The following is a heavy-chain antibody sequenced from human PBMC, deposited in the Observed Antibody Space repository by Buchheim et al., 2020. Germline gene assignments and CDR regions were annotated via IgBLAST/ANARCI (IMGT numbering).Heavy chain of an antibody. D-gene: IGHD2-15*01. Sequence: QVQLVQSGAEVKKPGPSVKVSCKASGYTFTSYYMHWVRQAPGQGLEWMGMINPSGGSTTYAQKLQGRVTMTRDTSTSTVYMELSSLRSEDTAMYYCARMSAATDYYYGMDVWGQGTT. CDR3: ARMSAATDYYYGMDV. J-gene: IGHJ6*02. CDR2: INPSGGST. CDR1: GYTFTSYY. V-gene: IGHV1-46*01.